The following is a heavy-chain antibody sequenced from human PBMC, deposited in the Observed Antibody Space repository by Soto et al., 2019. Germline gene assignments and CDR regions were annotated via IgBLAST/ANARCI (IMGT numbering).Heavy chain of an antibody. CDR3: ARGTEGGVYYYYYGMDV. V-gene: IGHV3-33*01. Sequence: GGSLRLSCAASGFTFSSYGMHWVRQAPGKGLEWVAVIWYDGSNKYYADSVKGRFTISRDNSKNTLYLQMNSLRAEDTAVYYCARGTEGGVYYYYYGMDVWGQGTTVTVSS. D-gene: IGHD1-26*01. CDR1: GFTFSSYG. CDR2: IWYDGSNK. J-gene: IGHJ6*02.